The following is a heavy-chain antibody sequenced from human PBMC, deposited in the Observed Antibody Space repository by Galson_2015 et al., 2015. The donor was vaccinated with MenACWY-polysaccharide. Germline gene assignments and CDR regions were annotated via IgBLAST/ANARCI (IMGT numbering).Heavy chain of an antibody. CDR1: GITFSSHA. Sequence: SLRLSCAASGITFSSHAMSWVRQAPGRGLECVSVIDGSGTDTYYADSVRGRFSISRDDSKNTLYLQMNSLRDEDTAVYYCARDHDSTGYKVVFDYWGQGTLVTVSS. V-gene: IGHV3-23*01. D-gene: IGHD3-22*01. CDR2: IDGSGTDT. J-gene: IGHJ4*02. CDR3: ARDHDSTGYKVVFDY.